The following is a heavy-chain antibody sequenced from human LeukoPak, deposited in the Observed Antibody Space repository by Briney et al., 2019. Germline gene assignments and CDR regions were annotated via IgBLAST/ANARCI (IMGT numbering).Heavy chain of an antibody. D-gene: IGHD1-26*01. CDR3: ARRRGRYSGDAFDI. J-gene: IGHJ3*02. Sequence: GESLKISCKGSGYRFTSYWIGWVGQMPGKGLEWMGFIYPGDSDTRYSPSLQGQVTISADKSMSTAYLQWSSLKASDTAMYYCARRRGRYSGDAFDIWGQGTMVTVSS. V-gene: IGHV5-51*01. CDR2: IYPGDSDT. CDR1: GYRFTSYW.